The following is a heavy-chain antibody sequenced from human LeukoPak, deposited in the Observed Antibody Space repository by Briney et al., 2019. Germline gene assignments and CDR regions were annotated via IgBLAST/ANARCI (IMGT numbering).Heavy chain of an antibody. CDR3: AKDGFTGYSSSWTKGPYYYYYGMDV. V-gene: IGHV3-23*01. D-gene: IGHD6-13*01. J-gene: IGHJ6*02. Sequence: GGSLRLSCAASGFTFSSYAMSWVRQAPGKGLEWVSAISGSGGSTYYADSVKGRFTISRDNSKNTLYLQMNSLRAEDTAVYYCAKDGFTGYSSSWTKGPYYYYYGMDVWGQGTTVTVSS. CDR1: GFTFSSYA. CDR2: ISGSGGST.